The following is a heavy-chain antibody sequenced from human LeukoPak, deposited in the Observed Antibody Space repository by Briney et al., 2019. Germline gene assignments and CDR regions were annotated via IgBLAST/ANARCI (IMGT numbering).Heavy chain of an antibody. CDR2: IYYSGST. Sequence: SETLSLTCTVSGGSISSCDYYWSWIRQPPGKGLEWIGCIYYSGSTYYNPSLKSRVTISVDTSKNQFSLKLSSVTAADTAVYYCARAIAVAGTWVDYWGQGTLVTVSS. D-gene: IGHD6-19*01. CDR1: GGSISSCDYY. V-gene: IGHV4-30-4*08. CDR3: ARAIAVAGTWVDY. J-gene: IGHJ4*02.